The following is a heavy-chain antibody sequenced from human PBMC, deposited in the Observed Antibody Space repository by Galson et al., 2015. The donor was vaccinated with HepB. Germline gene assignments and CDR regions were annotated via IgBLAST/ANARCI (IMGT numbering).Heavy chain of an antibody. Sequence: LSLTCTVSGASINNYWSWIRQPPGKGLEWIAWIDNSGSTNYNPALKSRVTISIDTSKKQFSLKLNSATAADTAVYYCARGGASSKYFDSWGQGSLVTVSS. CDR1: GASINNY. D-gene: IGHD6-13*01. J-gene: IGHJ4*02. CDR3: ARGGASSKYFDS. CDR2: IDNSGST. V-gene: IGHV4-59*01.